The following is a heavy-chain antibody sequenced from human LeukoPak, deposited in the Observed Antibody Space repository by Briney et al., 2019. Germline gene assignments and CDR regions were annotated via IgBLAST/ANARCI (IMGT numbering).Heavy chain of an antibody. D-gene: IGHD5-18*01. Sequence: ASVKVSCKASGYTFTANNLHWVRQAPGQGLEWMGGIYTNSGGTNYAQKLQGRVTMTTDTSTSTAYMELRSLRSDDTAVYYCARVPAAIRGYSYGYRVGFDYWGQGTLVTVSS. CDR3: ARVPAAIRGYSYGYRVGFDY. J-gene: IGHJ4*02. V-gene: IGHV1-2*02. CDR1: GYTFTANN. CDR2: IYTNSGGT.